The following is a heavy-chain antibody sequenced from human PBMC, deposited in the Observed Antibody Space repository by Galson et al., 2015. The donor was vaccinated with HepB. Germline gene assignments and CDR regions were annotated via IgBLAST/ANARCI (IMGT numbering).Heavy chain of an antibody. D-gene: IGHD6-13*01. CDR1: GGSISSYY. J-gene: IGHJ3*02. Sequence: SETLSLTCTVSGGSISSYYWSWIRQPPGKGLEWIGYIYYSGSTYYNPSLKSRVTISVDTSKNQFSLKLSSVTAADTAVYYCARETPQISRESTAAADNDAFDIWGQGTMVTVSS. V-gene: IGHV4-59*12. CDR2: IYYSGST. CDR3: ARETPQISRESTAAADNDAFDI.